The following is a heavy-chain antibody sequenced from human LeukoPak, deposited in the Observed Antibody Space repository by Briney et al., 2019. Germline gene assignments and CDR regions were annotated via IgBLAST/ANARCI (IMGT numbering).Heavy chain of an antibody. J-gene: IGHJ4*02. D-gene: IGHD3-10*01. CDR3: AKESGITMVRGVITF. CDR2: IRYDGSNK. V-gene: IGHV3-30*02. Sequence: QPGGSLRLSCAASGFTFSSYGMHWVRQAPGKGLEWVAFIRYDGSNKYYADSVKGRFTISRDNSKNTLYLQINSLRAEDTAVYYCAKESGITMVRGVITFWGQGTLVTVSS. CDR1: GFTFSSYG.